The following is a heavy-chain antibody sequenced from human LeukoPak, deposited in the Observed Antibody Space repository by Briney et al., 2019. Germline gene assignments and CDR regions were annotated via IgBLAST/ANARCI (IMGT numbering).Heavy chain of an antibody. Sequence: GGSLRLSCAASGFPFSIYGMHWVRQAPGKGLEWVAFIRYDGSNKYYADSVKGRFTISRDNSKNTLYLQMNSLRAEDTAVYYCAKDQDIVVVIATPDFDYWGQGTLVTVSS. V-gene: IGHV3-30*02. CDR1: GFPFSIYG. J-gene: IGHJ4*02. CDR3: AKDQDIVVVIATPDFDY. D-gene: IGHD2-21*01. CDR2: IRYDGSNK.